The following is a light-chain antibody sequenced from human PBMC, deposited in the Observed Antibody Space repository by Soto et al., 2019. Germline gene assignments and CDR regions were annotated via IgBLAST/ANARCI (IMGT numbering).Light chain of an antibody. Sequence: DIQLTQSPSFLSASVGDRVTITCRASQGIRSYLAWYQQRPGKAPELLLYGASTLRPGGAARFSGSGSGTEFTLKISSLQPEDFATYFCQQLNTFPPFFTFGPGTKVYIK. V-gene: IGKV1-9*01. J-gene: IGKJ3*01. CDR3: QQLNTFPPFFT. CDR1: QGIRSY. CDR2: GAS.